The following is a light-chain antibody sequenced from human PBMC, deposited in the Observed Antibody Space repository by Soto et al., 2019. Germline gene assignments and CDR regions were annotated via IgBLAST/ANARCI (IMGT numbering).Light chain of an antibody. CDR3: QQYCSTPPYA. Sequence: DIVLTQSPDSLAVSLGERATINCKSSQNVLYKSNNENYLAWFQQKPGQPPKLLIYWASTRKSGVPDRFTGTGSRSDVTLSICSLQAEDVAVYYCQQYCSTPPYAFGQGTKLEI. CDR1: QNVLYKSNNENY. V-gene: IGKV4-1*01. J-gene: IGKJ2*01. CDR2: WAS.